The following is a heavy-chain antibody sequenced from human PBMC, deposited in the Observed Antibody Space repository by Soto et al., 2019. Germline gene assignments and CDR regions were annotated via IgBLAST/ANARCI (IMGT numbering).Heavy chain of an antibody. CDR2: ISPMFGAA. CDR1: GGTFNTYA. J-gene: IGHJ4*02. CDR3: AREVQVNTPNFVY. D-gene: IGHD3-22*01. V-gene: IGHV1-69*19. Sequence: QVQLVQSGTEMKKPGSSVKVSCQSSGGTFNTYAMNWVRQAPGQGPEWMGDISPMFGAANYAPKFQGRVTITADESTGTSYMQLSSLTSEDMALYFCAREVQVNTPNFVYWGQGTLVTVSS.